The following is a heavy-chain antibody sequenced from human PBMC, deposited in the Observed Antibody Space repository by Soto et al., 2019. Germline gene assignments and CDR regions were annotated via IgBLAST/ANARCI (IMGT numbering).Heavy chain of an antibody. CDR3: AKDIVVVPAANDAFVI. J-gene: IGHJ3*02. CDR1: GFTFSSYA. D-gene: IGHD2-2*01. V-gene: IGHV3-23*01. Sequence: GGSLRLSCAASGFTFSSYAMSWVRQAPGKGLEWVSAISGSGGSTYYADSVKGRFTISRDNSKNTLYLQMNSLRAEDTAVYYCAKDIVVVPAANDAFVIWGQGTMVTVSS. CDR2: ISGSGGST.